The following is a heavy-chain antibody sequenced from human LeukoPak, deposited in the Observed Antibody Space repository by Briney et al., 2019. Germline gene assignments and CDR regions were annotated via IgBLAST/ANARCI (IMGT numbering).Heavy chain of an antibody. Sequence: GRSLRLSCAASGFTFSSYGMNWVRQAPGKGLEWVSSISSSSSYIYYADSVRGRFTITRDNAKNSLYLQMNSLRAEDTAVYYCAREVERYNWFDPWGQGTLVSVSS. CDR2: ISSSSSYI. D-gene: IGHD1-1*01. CDR3: AREVERYNWFDP. V-gene: IGHV3-21*01. CDR1: GFTFSSYG. J-gene: IGHJ5*02.